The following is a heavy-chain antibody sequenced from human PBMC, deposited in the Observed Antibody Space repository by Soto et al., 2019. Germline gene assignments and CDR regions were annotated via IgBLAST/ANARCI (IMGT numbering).Heavy chain of an antibody. J-gene: IGHJ4*02. CDR2: IYHSGST. D-gene: IGHD3-22*01. Sequence: QVELQESGPELVKPSGTLSLTCVVSGNSISTTNWWSWVRQSPGKGLEWIGEIYHSGSTNYNPSLNIRVTLSVAKSKILFSRKRSSLTAADTAVYYCARDVGYHYDGSPSGQFDFWGQGTLVTVSS. V-gene: IGHV4-4*02. CDR1: GNSISTTNW. CDR3: ARDVGYHYDGSPSGQFDF.